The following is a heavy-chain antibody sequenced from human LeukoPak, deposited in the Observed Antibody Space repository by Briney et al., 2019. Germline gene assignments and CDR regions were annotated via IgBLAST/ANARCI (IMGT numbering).Heavy chain of an antibody. V-gene: IGHV1-2*02. CDR2: INPNSGGT. Sequence: ASVKVSCKASGYTFTGYYMHWVRQAPGQGLEWMGWINPNSGGTNYAQKFQGRVTMTRDTSISTAYMELSRLRSDDTAVYYCARGSWFGDLLYAQPAYYFDYWGQGTLVTVSS. CDR1: GYTFTGYY. J-gene: IGHJ4*02. CDR3: ARGSWFGDLLYAQPAYYFDY. D-gene: IGHD3-10*01.